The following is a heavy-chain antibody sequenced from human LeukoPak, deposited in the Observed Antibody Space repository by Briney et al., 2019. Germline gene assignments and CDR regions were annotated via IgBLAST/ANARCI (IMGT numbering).Heavy chain of an antibody. CDR3: ARDLHYYHSSGSNYYFDY. CDR1: GFTFSSYW. D-gene: IGHD3-22*01. Sequence: GGSLRLSCAASGFTFSSYWMSWVRQAPGKGLEWAANIKQDGSEKYYVDSVKGRFTISRDNAYNSLYLQMNSLRAEDTAVYHCARDLHYYHSSGSNYYFDYWGQGTLVTVSS. CDR2: IKQDGSEK. J-gene: IGHJ4*02. V-gene: IGHV3-7*03.